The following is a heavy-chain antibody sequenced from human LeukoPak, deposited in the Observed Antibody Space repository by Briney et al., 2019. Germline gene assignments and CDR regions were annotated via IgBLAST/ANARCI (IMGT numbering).Heavy chain of an antibody. D-gene: IGHD6-19*01. J-gene: IGHJ4*02. CDR3: ARDDDSSDFDY. V-gene: IGHV3-21*01. CDR2: ISSSSSYI. CDR1: GFTFSSYS. Sequence: GGSLRLSYAASGFTFSSYSMNWVCQAPGKGLEWVSSISSSSSYIYYADSVKGRFTISRDNAKNSLYLQMNSLRAEDTAVYYCARDDDSSDFDYWGQGTLVTVSS.